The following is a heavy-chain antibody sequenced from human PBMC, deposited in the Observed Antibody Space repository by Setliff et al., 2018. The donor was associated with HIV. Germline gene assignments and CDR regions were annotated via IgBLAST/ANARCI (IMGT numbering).Heavy chain of an antibody. CDR3: ARGGDPYRSSWYRWFDP. CDR2: IYYSGST. V-gene: IGHV4-39*06. CDR1: RGSISSSTYY. J-gene: IGHJ5*02. Sequence: SETLSLTCTVSRGSISSSTYYWGWIRQPPGKGLEWIGSIYYSGSTYYNPSLKSRVTISVETSKNQFPLKVKSVTAADTAIYYCARGGDPYRSSWYRWFDPWGQGTLVTVSS. D-gene: IGHD6-19*01.